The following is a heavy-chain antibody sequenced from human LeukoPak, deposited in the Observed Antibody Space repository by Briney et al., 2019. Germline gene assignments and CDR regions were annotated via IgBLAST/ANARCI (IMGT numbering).Heavy chain of an antibody. CDR2: VNTDGSTT. D-gene: IGHD4-11*01. V-gene: IGHV3-74*01. CDR3: ARGVYSNYVDY. J-gene: IGHJ4*02. Sequence: GGSLRLSCAASGFTFSNHWMHWVRRAPGKGLVWVSRVNTDGSTTSYADSVTGRFTFSRDNAQNTLYLQMNSLRAEDTAVYYCARGVYSNYVDYWGQGTLVTVSS. CDR1: GFTFSNHW.